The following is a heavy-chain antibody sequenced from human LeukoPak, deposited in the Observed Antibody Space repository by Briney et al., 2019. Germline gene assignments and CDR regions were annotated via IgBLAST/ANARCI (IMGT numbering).Heavy chain of an antibody. V-gene: IGHV3-23*01. CDR3: AKRYFCSSTTCYGFDY. CDR2: ISGSGAIT. CDR1: GFSFSSCA. Sequence: GGSLSLSYAASGFSFSSCAMNWVRQAPGKRLEWVSTISGSGAITYYADFVKGRFAISRGNSKNTLYLQMNSLRAEDTAVYYCAKRYFCSSTTCYGFDYWGQGTLVTVSP. D-gene: IGHD2-2*01. J-gene: IGHJ4*02.